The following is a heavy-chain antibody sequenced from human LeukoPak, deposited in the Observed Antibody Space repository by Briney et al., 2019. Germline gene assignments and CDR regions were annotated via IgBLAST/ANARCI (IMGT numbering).Heavy chain of an antibody. CDR3: ARDQSVEMATTLFCDY. V-gene: IGHV3-30*02. Sequence: PGGSLRLSCAASGFMFSSFAMHWVRQAPGKGLEWVAFIWYDGNNKYYADSVKGRFTISRDNSKNTLYLQMNSLRAEDTAVYYCARDQSVEMATTLFCDYWGQGTLVTVSS. CDR1: GFMFSSFA. D-gene: IGHD5-24*01. CDR2: IWYDGNNK. J-gene: IGHJ4*02.